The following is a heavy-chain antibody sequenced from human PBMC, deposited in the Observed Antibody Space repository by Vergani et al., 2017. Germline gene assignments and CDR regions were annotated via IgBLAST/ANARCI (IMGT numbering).Heavy chain of an antibody. CDR1: ESSFISNE. Sequence: EVMLVQSGAEVKKPGESLKISCKYSESSFISNEIAWVRQMSGKGLQWMGNINPIDSKIAYSPSFQGQAIMSLDKSITTAYLQWRSLKASDTAIYYCTRHVQCGHGACLHFDHWGQGTQVTVSS. CDR3: TRHVQCGHGACLHFDH. CDR2: INPIDSKI. V-gene: IGHV5-51*01. J-gene: IGHJ4*02. D-gene: IGHD3-16*01.